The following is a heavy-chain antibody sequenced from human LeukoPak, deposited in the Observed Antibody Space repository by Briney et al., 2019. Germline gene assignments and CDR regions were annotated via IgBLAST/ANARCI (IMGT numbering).Heavy chain of an antibody. D-gene: IGHD4-17*01. V-gene: IGHV4-39*01. J-gene: IGHJ4*02. CDR1: GGSISSSSYY. CDR3: ARRGDYGRFFDY. CDR2: IYYTGST. Sequence: SETLSLTCTVSGGSISSSSYYWGWIRQPPGKGLEWIGSIYYTGSTYYNPSLKSRVTISEDTSKNQSSLRLTSVTAADTAVYYCARRGDYGRFFDYWGQGTLVTVSS.